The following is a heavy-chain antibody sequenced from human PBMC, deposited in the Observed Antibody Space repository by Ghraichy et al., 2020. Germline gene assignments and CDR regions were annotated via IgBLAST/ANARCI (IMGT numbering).Heavy chain of an antibody. CDR3: ARDPAVAGTATYYRYGLDV. CDR1: GFTFSAYS. Sequence: GGSLRLSCAASGFTFSAYSMNWVRQAPGKGLEWISYISDTGSTIYYADSVKGRFTISRDNAKNSLSLQMSSLRAEDTAVYYCARDPAVAGTATYYRYGLDVWGQGTTVTVSS. CDR2: ISDTGSTI. J-gene: IGHJ6*02. V-gene: IGHV3-48*01. D-gene: IGHD6-19*01.